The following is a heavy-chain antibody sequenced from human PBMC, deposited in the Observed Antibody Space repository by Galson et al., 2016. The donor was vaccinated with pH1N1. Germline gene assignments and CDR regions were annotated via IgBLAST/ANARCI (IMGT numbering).Heavy chain of an antibody. V-gene: IGHV3-48*04. CDR1: TFTFSRHG. D-gene: IGHD3-3*01. CDR2: ISSSSTRV. CDR3: VRDDYGSWSGYDAFDI. Sequence: SLRLSCAASTFTFSRHGMNWVRQAPGKGLEWISYISSSSTRVFYADSVKGRFTISRDNAKNSLYLQMKSLRAGDTAVYYCVRDDYGSWSGYDAFDIWGPGTMVIVSS. J-gene: IGHJ3*02.